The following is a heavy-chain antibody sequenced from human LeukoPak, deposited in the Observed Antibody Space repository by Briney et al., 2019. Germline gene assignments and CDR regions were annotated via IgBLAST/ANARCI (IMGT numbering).Heavy chain of an antibody. Sequence: GESLQVSSTASAYISTTYCTSWVRQMPPKGLEWRGSIYPSDSDTTYNPPSQSDVTISAYKPTNTSYLQCSTPKASETATDYSAVGVAGCFAFWGQGTLVIVSS. V-gene: IGHV5-51*04. CDR1: AYISTTYC. CDR2: IYPSDSDT. J-gene: IGHJ4*02. CDR3: AVGVAGCFAF. D-gene: IGHD6-19*01.